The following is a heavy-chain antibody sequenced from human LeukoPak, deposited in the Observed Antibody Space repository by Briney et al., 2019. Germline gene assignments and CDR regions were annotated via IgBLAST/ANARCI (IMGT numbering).Heavy chain of an antibody. J-gene: IGHJ2*01. Sequence: PSETLSLTCTVSGGSIGSNYWSWIRQPAGKGLEYIGRIYSSGNTNYNPSLKSRVTMSVDTSKNQFSLLLHSVTAADTAVYYCARVWLSSGSYWYFDFWGRGTLVIVSS. CDR1: GGSIGSNY. CDR3: ARVWLSSGSYWYFDF. V-gene: IGHV4-4*07. CDR2: IYSSGNT. D-gene: IGHD3-22*01.